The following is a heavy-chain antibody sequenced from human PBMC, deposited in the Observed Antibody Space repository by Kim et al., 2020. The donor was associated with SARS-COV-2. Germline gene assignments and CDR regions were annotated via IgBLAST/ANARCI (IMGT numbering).Heavy chain of an antibody. CDR1: GYTLTELS. V-gene: IGHV1-24*01. CDR2: FDPEDGET. Sequence: ASVKVSCKVSGYTLTELSMHWVRQAPGKGLEWMGGFDPEDGETIYAQKFQGRVTMTEDTSTDTAYMELSSLRSEDTAVYYCATSIRGFRSLRFDYWGQGTLVTVSS. CDR3: ATSIRGFRSLRFDY. D-gene: IGHD3-10*01. J-gene: IGHJ4*02.